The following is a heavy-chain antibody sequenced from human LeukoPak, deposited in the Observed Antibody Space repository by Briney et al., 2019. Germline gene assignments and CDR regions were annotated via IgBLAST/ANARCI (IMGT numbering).Heavy chain of an antibody. Sequence: GASVKVSCKGSGYNFDRYGVNWVRQAPGQGLEWVGWISTYNGNTVYAQKFEGRVTMTTDTSTNTVYMDLRSLRSDDTAVYYCARDLEYCRNIICSNSAYWGQGTLVAVSS. CDR1: GYNFDRYG. CDR2: ISTYNGNT. V-gene: IGHV1-18*01. J-gene: IGHJ4*02. D-gene: IGHD2-2*01. CDR3: ARDLEYCRNIICSNSAY.